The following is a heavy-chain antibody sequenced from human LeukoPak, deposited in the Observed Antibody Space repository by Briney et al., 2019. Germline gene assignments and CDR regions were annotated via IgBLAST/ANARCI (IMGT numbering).Heavy chain of an antibody. CDR2: IYHSGST. V-gene: IGHV4-38-2*02. Sequence: SETLSLTCTVSGYSISSGYYWGWIRQPPGKGLEWIGSIYHSGSTYYNPSLKSRVTISVDTSKNQFSLKLSSVTAADTAVYYCARGEWLRLGIFDYWGQGTLVTVSS. J-gene: IGHJ4*02. CDR1: GYSISSGYY. CDR3: ARGEWLRLGIFDY. D-gene: IGHD5-12*01.